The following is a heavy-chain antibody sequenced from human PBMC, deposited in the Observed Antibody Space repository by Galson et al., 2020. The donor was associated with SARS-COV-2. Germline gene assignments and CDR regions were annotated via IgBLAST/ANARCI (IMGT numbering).Heavy chain of an antibody. CDR2: SYQSGST. D-gene: IGHD6-19*01. V-gene: IGHV4-4*02. J-gene: IGHJ4*02. CDR1: GGSISSSNW. CDR3: ARGPLAVAGNT. Sequence: SETLSLTCAVSGGSISSSNWWSWVRQPPGKGLERIGESYQSGSTNYNPSLKSRVTISVDKSKNQFSLKLSSVTAADTAVYYCARGPLAVAGNTWGQGTLVTVSS.